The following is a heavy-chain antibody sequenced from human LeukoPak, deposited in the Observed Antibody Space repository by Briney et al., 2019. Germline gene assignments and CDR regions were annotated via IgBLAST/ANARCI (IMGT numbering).Heavy chain of an antibody. D-gene: IGHD5-24*01. Sequence: PGGSLKISCQGSGYSVTSYWVGWVRQMTGKGLEYMGIIHPGDSDTRYSPSFQGQVTISVDRSSSTAYIQWSRLKASDTAMYYCATHPGGLQSGFDNWGQGTLVTVSS. CDR1: GYSVTSYW. CDR3: ATHPGGLQSGFDN. J-gene: IGHJ4*02. CDR2: IHPGDSDT. V-gene: IGHV5-51*01.